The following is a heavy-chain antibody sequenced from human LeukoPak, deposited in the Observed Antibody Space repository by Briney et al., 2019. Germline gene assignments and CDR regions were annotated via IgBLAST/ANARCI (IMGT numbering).Heavy chain of an antibody. V-gene: IGHV1-46*01. D-gene: IGHD3-22*01. CDR1: GYTFTSYY. CDR2: INPSGGRT. CDR3: ARGSTPSYYYDSSGHFDY. Sequence: ASVKVSCKASGYTFTSYYMHWVRQAPGQGLEWMGIINPSGGRTSYAQKFQGRVTVTRDTSTSTVYMELSSLRSEDTAVYYCARGSTPSYYYDSSGHFDYWGQGTLVTVSS. J-gene: IGHJ4*02.